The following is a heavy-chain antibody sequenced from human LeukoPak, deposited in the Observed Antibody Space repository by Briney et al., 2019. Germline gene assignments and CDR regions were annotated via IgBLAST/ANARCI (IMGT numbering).Heavy chain of an antibody. CDR1: GFTFSSYG. D-gene: IGHD1-26*01. J-gene: IGHJ4*02. V-gene: IGHV3-30*02. Sequence: GSLRLSCAASGFTFSSYGMHWVRQAPGKGLEWLAFIRYDGSNKYYADSVKGRFTISRDNSKNTLYLQMNSLRAEDTAVYYCAKAGVLGISGSYYDFDYWGQGTLVTVSS. CDR2: IRYDGSNK. CDR3: AKAGVLGISGSYYDFDY.